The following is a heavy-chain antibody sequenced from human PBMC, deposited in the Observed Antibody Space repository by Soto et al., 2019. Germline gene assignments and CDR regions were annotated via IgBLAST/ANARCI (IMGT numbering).Heavy chain of an antibody. CDR3: ARGRPEDSSAVDY. CDR2: IYYSGST. J-gene: IGHJ4*02. V-gene: IGHV4-31*03. CDR1: GGSISSGGYY. D-gene: IGHD3-22*01. Sequence: PSETLSLTCTVSGGSISSGGYYWSWIRQHPGKGLEWIGYIYYSGSTYYNPSLKSRVTISVDTSKNQFSLKLSSVTAVDTAVYYCARGRPEDSSAVDYWGRRSLVTVSS.